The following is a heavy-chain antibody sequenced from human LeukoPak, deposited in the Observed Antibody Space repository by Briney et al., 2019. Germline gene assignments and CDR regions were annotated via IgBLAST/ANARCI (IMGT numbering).Heavy chain of an antibody. Sequence: PSETLSLTCAVYGGSFSGYYWSWIRQPPGKGLEWIGEINHSGSTNYNPSLKSRVTISVDTSKNQFSLKLSSVTAADTAVYYCASSRLIITMIARGAFDIWGQGTMVTVSS. J-gene: IGHJ3*02. CDR3: ASSRLIITMIARGAFDI. D-gene: IGHD3-22*01. CDR2: INHSGST. CDR1: GGSFSGYY. V-gene: IGHV4-34*01.